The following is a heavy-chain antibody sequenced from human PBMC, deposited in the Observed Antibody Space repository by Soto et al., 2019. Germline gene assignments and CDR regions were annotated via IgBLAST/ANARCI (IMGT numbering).Heavy chain of an antibody. V-gene: IGHV3-15*07. CDR1: GFTFSNAW. CDR3: TTDGGGQWELRFQH. Sequence: EVQLVESGGGLVKPGGSLRLSCAASGFTFSNAWMNWVRQAPGKGLAWVGRIKSKTDGGTTDYAAPVKGRFTISRDDSKNTLYLQMNSLKTEDTAVYYCTTDGGGQWELRFQHWGQGTLVTVSS. J-gene: IGHJ1*01. D-gene: IGHD1-26*01. CDR2: IKSKTDGGTT.